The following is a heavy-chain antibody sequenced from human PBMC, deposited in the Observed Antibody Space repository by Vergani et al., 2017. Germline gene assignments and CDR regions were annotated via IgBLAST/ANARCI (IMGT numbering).Heavy chain of an antibody. CDR2: IGYDGRIK. D-gene: IGHD3-10*01. J-gene: IGHJ4*02. CDR1: GFSFNTYG. Sequence: QVQLVETGGGVVQPGGSLRLYCATSGFSFNTYGAHWVRQAPGKGLEWVAFIGYDGRIKYNVDSVKGRFTISRDTSKKTLSLQMRSLRADDTAVYFCAKDPYYYGSGMIDYWGQGTLVTVSS. CDR3: AKDPYYYGSGMIDY. V-gene: IGHV3-30*02.